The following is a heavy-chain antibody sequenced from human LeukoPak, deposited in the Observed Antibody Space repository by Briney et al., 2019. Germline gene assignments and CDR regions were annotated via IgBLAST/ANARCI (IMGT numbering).Heavy chain of an antibody. V-gene: IGHV3-23*01. Sequence: GGSLRLSCTGSGFIFVTHTLTWVRQAPGKGLEWVASISGSGDSTNYGDSVKGRLTISRDNSKNTLYLQMNSLRVEDTAVYYCAKDAHSGSYFDYWGQGILVTVSS. D-gene: IGHD1-26*01. J-gene: IGHJ4*01. CDR3: AKDAHSGSYFDY. CDR2: ISGSGDST. CDR1: GFIFVTHT.